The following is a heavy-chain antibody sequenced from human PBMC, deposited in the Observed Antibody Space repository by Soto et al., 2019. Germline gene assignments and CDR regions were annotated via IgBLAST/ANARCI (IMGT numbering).Heavy chain of an antibody. CDR2: IYPGDSDT. V-gene: IGHV5-51*01. D-gene: IGHD6-6*01. CDR1: GYSFTSYW. J-gene: IGHJ6*02. CDR3: ARRGSIAASRVYYYGMDV. Sequence: PGESLKISCKGSGYSFTSYWIGWVRQMPGKGLEWMGIIYPGDSDTRYSPSFQGQVTISADKSISTAYLQWSSLKASDTAMYYCARRGSIAASRVYYYGMDVWGQGTTVTAP.